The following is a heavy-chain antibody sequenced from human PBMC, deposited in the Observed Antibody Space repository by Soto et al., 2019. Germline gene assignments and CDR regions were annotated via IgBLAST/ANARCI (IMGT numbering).Heavy chain of an antibody. CDR3: ARDLYSSGWNDFDY. D-gene: IGHD6-19*01. CDR1: GYTFTSYG. J-gene: IGHJ4*02. V-gene: IGHV1-18*01. Sequence: GASVKVSCKASGYTFTSYGISWVRQAPGQGLEWMGWISAYNGNTNYAQKLQGRVTMTTDTSTSTAYMELRSLRSDDTAVYYCARDLYSSGWNDFDYWGQGTLVTVSS. CDR2: ISAYNGNT.